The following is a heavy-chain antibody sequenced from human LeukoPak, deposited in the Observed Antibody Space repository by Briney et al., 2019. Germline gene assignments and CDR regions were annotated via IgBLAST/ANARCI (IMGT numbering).Heavy chain of an antibody. J-gene: IGHJ4*02. CDR1: GFTFSNFE. CDR3: ARGTYTSGWD. D-gene: IGHD6-19*01. V-gene: IGHV3-48*03. CDR2: ISSSRSSK. Sequence: PGGSLRLSCAASGFTFSNFEMNWVREAPGKGLEWVAYISSSRSSKHYADSVKGRLTISRDNAKRSLYLQMNSLRVEDTAVYYCARGTYTSGWDWGQGTLVTVSS.